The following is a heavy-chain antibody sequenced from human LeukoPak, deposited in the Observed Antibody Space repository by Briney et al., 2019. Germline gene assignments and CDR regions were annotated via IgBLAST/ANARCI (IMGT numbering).Heavy chain of an antibody. D-gene: IGHD6-6*01. Sequence: SETMSLTCTVSGGSISGYYWTWIRQPPGKGLEWIGYIYSSGSTNYNPSLKSRVTISVDTSKNQFSLRLSSVTAADTAVYYCARHRYTSSSSYFDFWGQGTLVTVSS. CDR2: IYSSGST. J-gene: IGHJ4*02. CDR3: ARHRYTSSSSYFDF. V-gene: IGHV4-59*08. CDR1: GGSISGYY.